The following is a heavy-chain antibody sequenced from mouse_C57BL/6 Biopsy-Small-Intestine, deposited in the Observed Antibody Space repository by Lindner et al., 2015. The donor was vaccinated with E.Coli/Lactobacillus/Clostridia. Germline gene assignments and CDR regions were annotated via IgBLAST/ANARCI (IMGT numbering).Heavy chain of an antibody. V-gene: IGHV1-82*01. CDR2: IYPGDGDT. Sequence: VQLQESGPELVKPGASVKISCRASGYAFSSSWMSWVKQRPGKGLEWIGRIYPGDGDTHYNGKFKGKATLTADKSSSTAHMQLSSLTSEDSAVYFCARSYYSNWYFDVWGTGTTVTVSS. CDR3: ARSYYSNWYFDV. J-gene: IGHJ1*03. CDR1: GYAFSSSW. D-gene: IGHD2-5*01.